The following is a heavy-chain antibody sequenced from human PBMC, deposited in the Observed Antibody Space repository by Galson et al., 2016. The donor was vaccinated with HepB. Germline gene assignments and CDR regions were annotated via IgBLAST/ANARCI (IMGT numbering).Heavy chain of an antibody. CDR1: GFTFSSYA. D-gene: IGHD3-10*01. CDR3: ASHYGSGSYYNLGLGYYYYYMDV. Sequence: SLRLSCAASGFTFSSYAMSWVRQAPGKGLEWVSGISGSGGGTYYADSVKGRFTISRDNSKNTLYLQMNSLRAEDTAVYYCASHYGSGSYYNLGLGYYYYYMDVWGKGTTVTVSS. J-gene: IGHJ6*03. V-gene: IGHV3-23*01. CDR2: ISGSGGGT.